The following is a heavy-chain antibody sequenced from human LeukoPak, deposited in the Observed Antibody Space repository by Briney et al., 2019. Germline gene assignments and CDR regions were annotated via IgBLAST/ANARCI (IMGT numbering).Heavy chain of an antibody. CDR1: GFTFSNYE. V-gene: IGHV3-48*03. CDR3: ARDDSSGYQIDY. CDR2: ISSSGSTI. J-gene: IGHJ4*02. Sequence: GGSLCLSCAASGFTFSNYEINWVRQAPGKGLEWVSFISSSGSTIYYADSVKGRFTISRDNAKNSLYLQMNSLRAEDTAVYYCARDDSSGYQIDYWGQGTLVTVSS. D-gene: IGHD3-22*01.